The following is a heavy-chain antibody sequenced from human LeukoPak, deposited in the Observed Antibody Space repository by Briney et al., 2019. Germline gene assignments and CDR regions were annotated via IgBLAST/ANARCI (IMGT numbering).Heavy chain of an antibody. V-gene: IGHV3-23*01. CDR2: ISGSGGST. D-gene: IGHD5-24*01. CDR1: GFTFSSYA. J-gene: IGHJ6*02. CDR3: ASRDGYTNTELYYYGMDV. Sequence: GGSLRLSCAASGFTFSSYAMSWVCQAPGKGLEWVSAISGSGGSTYYADSVKGRFTISRDNSKNTLYLQMNSLRAEDTAVYYCASRDGYTNTELYYYGMDVWGQGTTVTVSS.